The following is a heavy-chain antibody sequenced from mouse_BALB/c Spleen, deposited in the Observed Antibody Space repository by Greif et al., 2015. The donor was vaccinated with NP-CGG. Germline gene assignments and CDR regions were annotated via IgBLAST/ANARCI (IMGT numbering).Heavy chain of an antibody. CDR3: GRGVWDSPYYYAMDY. CDR1: GYSFTGYF. D-gene: IGHD2-10*02. Sequence: VQLKQSGPELVKPGASVKISCKASGYSFTGYFMNWVKQSHGESLEWIGRINPYNGDTFYNQKFKGKATLTVDKSSSTAHMELLSLTSEDSAVYYCGRGVWDSPYYYAMDYWGQGTSVTVSS. V-gene: IGHV1-37*01. J-gene: IGHJ4*01. CDR2: INPYNGDT.